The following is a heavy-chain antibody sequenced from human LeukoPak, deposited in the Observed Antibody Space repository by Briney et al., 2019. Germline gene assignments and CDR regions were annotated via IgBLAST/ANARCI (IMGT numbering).Heavy chain of an antibody. D-gene: IGHD3-3*01. Sequence: GGSLRLSCAASGFTSSSYALSWVRQAPGKGLEWVSAISGSGGSTYYADSVKGRFTISRDNSKNTLYLQMNSLRAEDTAVYYCAKVPDYDFWSGYYSHWGQGTLVTVSS. CDR3: AKVPDYDFWSGYYSH. CDR1: GFTSSSYA. J-gene: IGHJ4*02. CDR2: ISGSGGST. V-gene: IGHV3-23*01.